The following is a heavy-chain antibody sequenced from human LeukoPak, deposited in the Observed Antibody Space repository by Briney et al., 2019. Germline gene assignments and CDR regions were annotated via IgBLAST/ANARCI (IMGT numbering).Heavy chain of an antibody. D-gene: IGHD1-26*01. CDR1: GFTFSNYW. Sequence: GSLRLSCAASGFTFSNYWMHWVRQAPGKGLVWVSRISTDGSSTSYADSVKGRFTISRDNAKNTLYLQMNSLRAEDTAVYYCARDIVGEGYWGQGTLVTISS. J-gene: IGHJ4*02. CDR2: ISTDGSST. V-gene: IGHV3-74*01. CDR3: ARDIVGEGY.